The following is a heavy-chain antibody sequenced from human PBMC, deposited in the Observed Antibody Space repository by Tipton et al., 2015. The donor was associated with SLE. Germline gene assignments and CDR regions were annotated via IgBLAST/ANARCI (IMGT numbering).Heavy chain of an antibody. Sequence: TLSLTCTASGDSISRGTYYWNWIRQPAGKGLEWIGYIYYSGSTNYNPSLKSRVTISVDTSKNQFSLKLSSVTAADTAVYYCARVPFYYYYYMDVWGKGTTVTVSS. J-gene: IGHJ6*03. CDR2: IYYSGST. CDR1: GDSISRGTYY. CDR3: ARVPFYYYYYMDV. V-gene: IGHV4-61*10.